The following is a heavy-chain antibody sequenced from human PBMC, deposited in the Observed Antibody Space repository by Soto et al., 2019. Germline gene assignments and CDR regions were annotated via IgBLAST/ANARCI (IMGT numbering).Heavy chain of an antibody. J-gene: IGHJ3*02. CDR3: ARVGTGWTSAFDI. CDR2: IYYSGST. CDR1: GGSISSYY. D-gene: IGHD2-8*02. Sequence: SETLSLTCTVSGGSISSYYWSWIRQPPGKGLEWIGYIYYSGSTNYNPSLKSRVTISVDTSKNQFSLKLSSVTAADTAVYYCARVGTGWTSAFDIWGQGTMVTVS. V-gene: IGHV4-59*01.